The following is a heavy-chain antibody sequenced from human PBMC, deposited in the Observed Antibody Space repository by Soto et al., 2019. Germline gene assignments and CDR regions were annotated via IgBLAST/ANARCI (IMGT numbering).Heavy chain of an antibody. CDR2: INPNSGGT. CDR1: GYTFTGYY. D-gene: IGHD6-13*01. CDR3: ARGSSWPTGSYYYYGMDV. Sequence: ASVKVSCKAPGYTFTGYYMHWVRQATGQGLEWMGWINPNSGGTNYAQKFQGWVTMTRDTSISTAYMELSRLRSDDTAVYYCARGSSWPTGSYYYYGMDVWGQGTTVTVSS. J-gene: IGHJ6*02. V-gene: IGHV1-2*04.